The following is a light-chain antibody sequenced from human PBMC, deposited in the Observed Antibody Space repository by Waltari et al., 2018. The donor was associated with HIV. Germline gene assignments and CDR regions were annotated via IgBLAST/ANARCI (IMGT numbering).Light chain of an antibody. J-gene: IGKJ4*01. CDR2: RAS. CDR3: QQYNNFPLT. V-gene: IGKV3-15*01. CDR1: QRISSN. Sequence: LVMTLSPATLSVSPGERVTLSCRASQRISSNLVWYQQKPGQAPRPLIYRASSRATGIPARFSGSGSGTEFTLTISSLQSEDFALYYCQQYNNFPLTFGGGTKVEIK.